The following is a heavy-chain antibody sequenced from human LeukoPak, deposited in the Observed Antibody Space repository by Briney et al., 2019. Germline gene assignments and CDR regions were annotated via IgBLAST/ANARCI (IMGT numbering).Heavy chain of an antibody. J-gene: IGHJ4*02. CDR2: ISSSGSTI. V-gene: IGHV3-48*04. D-gene: IGHD3-10*01. CDR3: ARALGFGELLLDY. Sequence: GGSLRLSCAASGFTFSSYSMNWVRQAPGKGLEWVSYISSSGSTIYYADSVKGRFTISRDNAKNSLYLQMNSLRAEDTAVYYCARALGFGELLLDYWGQGTLVTVSS. CDR1: GFTFSSYS.